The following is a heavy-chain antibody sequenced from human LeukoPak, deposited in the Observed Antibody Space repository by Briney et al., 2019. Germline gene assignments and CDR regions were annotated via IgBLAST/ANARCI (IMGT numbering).Heavy chain of an antibody. J-gene: IGHJ4*02. CDR3: TRDQTPYY. V-gene: IGHV3-49*04. CDR2: IRSKIYGGTP. Sequence: GGSLRLSCAASGFTFSDYYMTWVRQAPGKGLEWVGFIRSKIYGGTPEYAASVKGRFTISRDDSKGVAYLQMNSLKTEDTAVYYCTRDQTPYYWGQGTLVTVAS. CDR1: GFTFSDYY.